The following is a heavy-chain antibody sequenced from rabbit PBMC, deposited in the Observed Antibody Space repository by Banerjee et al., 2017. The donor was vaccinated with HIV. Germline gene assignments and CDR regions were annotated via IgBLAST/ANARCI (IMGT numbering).Heavy chain of an antibody. CDR3: ARATVGFGDGGGVNTYGMDL. J-gene: IGHJ6*01. D-gene: IGHD5-1*01. Sequence: QSLEESGGDLVKPGASLTLTCTASGFSFSSSYYMCWVRQAPGKGLEWIACINGGSSGSTYYASWAKGRFTISKTSSTTVTLQMTSLTAADTATYFCARATVGFGDGGGVNTYGMDLWGQGTLVTVS. CDR2: INGGSSGST. CDR1: GFSFSSSYY. V-gene: IGHV1S40*01.